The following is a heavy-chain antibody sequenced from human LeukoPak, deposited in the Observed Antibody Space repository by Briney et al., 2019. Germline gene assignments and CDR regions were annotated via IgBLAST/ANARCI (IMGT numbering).Heavy chain of an antibody. CDR1: GFSFSGHW. V-gene: IGHV3-74*01. J-gene: IGHJ4*02. CDR3: ARGPNSNWSGLDF. Sequence: GGSLRLSCTASGFSFSGHWMHWARQLPGEGLVWVSRISPTGSTTSYADSVKGRFTVSRDNAKNTLYLQVNNLRAEDTAVYYCARGPNSNWSGLDFWGQGTLLTVSS. D-gene: IGHD6-6*01. CDR2: ISPTGSTT.